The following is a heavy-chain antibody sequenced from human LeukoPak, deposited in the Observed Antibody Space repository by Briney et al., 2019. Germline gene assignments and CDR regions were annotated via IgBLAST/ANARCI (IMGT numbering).Heavy chain of an antibody. D-gene: IGHD5-18*01. CDR2: IYSGDRT. CDR1: GFSVNNLY. V-gene: IGHV3-66*01. J-gene: IGHJ4*02. Sequence: GGSLRLSCAASGFSVNNLYMSWVRQAPGKGLEWVSVIYSGDRTYYADSVKGRFTLSRDTSKNTVYLQMNSLRPEETAVYYCARDGEYSYGYGFDYWGQGTLVTVSS. CDR3: ARDGEYSYGYGFDY.